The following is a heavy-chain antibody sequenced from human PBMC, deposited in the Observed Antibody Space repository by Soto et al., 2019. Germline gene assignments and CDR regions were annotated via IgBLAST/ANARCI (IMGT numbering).Heavy chain of an antibody. J-gene: IGHJ4*02. CDR3: TRYGIAAAGTISDY. D-gene: IGHD6-13*01. CDR1: GFTFGDYA. V-gene: IGHV3-49*03. CDR2: IRSKAYGGTT. Sequence: GGSLRLSCTASGFTFGDYAMSWFRQAPGKGLEWVGFIRSKAYGGTTEYAASVKGRFTISRDDSKSIAYLQMNSLKTEDTAVYYCTRYGIAAAGTISDYWGQGTLVTVSS.